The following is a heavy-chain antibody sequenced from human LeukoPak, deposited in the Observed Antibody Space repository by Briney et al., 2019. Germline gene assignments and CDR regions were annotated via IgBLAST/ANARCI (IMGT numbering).Heavy chain of an antibody. CDR3: ARQGCSSTSCYTRYYYYGMDV. CDR1: GGSISSYY. J-gene: IGHJ6*02. CDR2: IYYSGNT. V-gene: IGHV4-59*08. Sequence: SETLSLTCTVSGGSISSYYWSWIRQPPGKGLEWIGYIYYSGNTNYNPSLKSRVTISVDTSKNQFSLKLSSVTAADTAVYYCARQGCSSTSCYTRYYYYGMDVWGQGTTVTVSS. D-gene: IGHD2-2*02.